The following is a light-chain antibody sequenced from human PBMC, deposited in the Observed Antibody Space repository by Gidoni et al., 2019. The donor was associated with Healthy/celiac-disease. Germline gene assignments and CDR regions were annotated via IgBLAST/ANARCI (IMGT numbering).Light chain of an antibody. CDR2: EVS. Sequence: QSALTQPTSASGSPGQSVTISCTGTSSDVGGYNYVSWYQQHPGKAPKLMIYEVSKRPSGVPDRFSGSKSGNTASLTVSGLQAEDEADYYCSSYAGSNNFWVFGTGTKVTV. CDR3: SSYAGSNNFWV. V-gene: IGLV2-8*01. J-gene: IGLJ1*01. CDR1: SSDVGGYNY.